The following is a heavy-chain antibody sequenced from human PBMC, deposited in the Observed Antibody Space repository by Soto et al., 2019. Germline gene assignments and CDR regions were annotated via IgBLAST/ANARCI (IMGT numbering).Heavy chain of an antibody. Sequence: ASVKVSCKASGYTFTSYDINWVRQATGQGLEWMGWMNPNSGNTGYAQKFQGRVTMTRNTSISTAYMELSSLRSEDTAVYYCASSWNYVSPYYYYGMDVWGHVTKVPFSS. J-gene: IGHJ6*02. CDR3: ASSWNYVSPYYYYGMDV. CDR2: MNPNSGNT. D-gene: IGHD1-7*01. CDR1: GYTFTSYD. V-gene: IGHV1-8*01.